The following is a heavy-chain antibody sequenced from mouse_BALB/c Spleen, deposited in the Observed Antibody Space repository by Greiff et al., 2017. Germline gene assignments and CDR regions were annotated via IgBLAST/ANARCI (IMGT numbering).Heavy chain of an antibody. D-gene: IGHD1-1*01. Sequence: QVQLKESAAELARPGASVKMSCKASGYTFTSYTMHWVKQRPGQGLEWIGYINPSSGYTEYNQKFKDKTTLTADKSSSTAYMQLSSLTSEDSAVYYCARSGENYYGSSYPLDYWGQGTTLTVSS. CDR1: GYTFTSYT. J-gene: IGHJ2*01. V-gene: IGHV1-4*02. CDR3: ARSGENYYGSSYPLDY. CDR2: INPSSGYT.